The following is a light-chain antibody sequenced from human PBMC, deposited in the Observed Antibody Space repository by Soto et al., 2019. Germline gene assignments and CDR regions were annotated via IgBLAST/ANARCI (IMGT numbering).Light chain of an antibody. J-gene: IGKJ1*01. CDR2: VMS. V-gene: IGKV3-15*01. CDR3: QQYGISPPRT. Sequence: ETLLTQSPGTLSLSLGERATLSCRASQSVSIHFASYQQKTGQAPRLLIYVMSTRATGIPARFSGSVCVRELTLTISSLQSEDIAVYFCQQYGISPPRTFGQGTRVDI. CDR1: QSVSIH.